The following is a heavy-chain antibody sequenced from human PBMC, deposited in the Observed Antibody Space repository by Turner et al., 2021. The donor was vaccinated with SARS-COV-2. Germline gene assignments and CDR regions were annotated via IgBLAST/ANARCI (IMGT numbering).Heavy chain of an antibody. V-gene: IGHV4-34*01. J-gene: IGHJ6*02. CDR1: GGSFSGYE. Sequence: QVQLQQLVAGLLKPSETLSLTCTIYGGSFSGYEWTWIRQPPGKGLEWIGQMNLRGTTESNPSLKSRVTLSGDRAKNQFSLNLTSVTAADTAVYYCAKLGGTRAGKYYFDKDVWGQGTTVTVSS. D-gene: IGHD3-9*01. CDR3: AKLGGTRAGKYYFDKDV. CDR2: MNLRGTT.